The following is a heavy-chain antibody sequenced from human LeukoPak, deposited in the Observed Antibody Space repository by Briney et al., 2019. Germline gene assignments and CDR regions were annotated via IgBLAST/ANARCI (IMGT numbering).Heavy chain of an antibody. D-gene: IGHD6-19*01. J-gene: IGHJ4*02. V-gene: IGHV3-74*01. CDR2: ISSDESIT. CDR1: GFTFSNYW. Sequence: GGSLRLSCAASGFTFSNYWMHWVRQAPGKGLVWVSRISSDESITSYADSVKGRFTISRDNAKNTLFLQMNGLRAEDTAVYYCARGLSYAVAYGDYWGQGTLVTVSS. CDR3: ARGLSYAVAYGDY.